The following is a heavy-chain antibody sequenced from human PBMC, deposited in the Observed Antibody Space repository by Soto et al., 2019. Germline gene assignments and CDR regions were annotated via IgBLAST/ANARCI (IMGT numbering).Heavy chain of an antibody. CDR3: ERQEGGDHAWGKSPVD. Sequence: GGSLRLSCAASGFTFHNYAMSWVRQAPGKGLEWVSSINGPGDDTYYADSVKGRFTISRDNSKNTLYLQMNSLRAEDTALYYCERQEGGDHAWGKSPVDWGQGTPVTVSS. V-gene: IGHV3-23*01. D-gene: IGHD3-16*01. J-gene: IGHJ4*03. CDR1: GFTFHNYA. CDR2: INGPGDDT.